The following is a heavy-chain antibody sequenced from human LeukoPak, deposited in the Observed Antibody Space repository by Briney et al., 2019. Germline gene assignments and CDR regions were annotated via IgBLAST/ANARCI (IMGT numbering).Heavy chain of an antibody. Sequence: SETLSLTCTVSGGSISSYYWSWIRQPPGKGLEWIGYIYYSGSTNYNPSLKSRVTISVDTSKNQFSLKLSSVTAADTAVYYCARVSEDFWSGYYKYYFDYWGQGTLVTVSS. D-gene: IGHD3-3*01. CDR1: GGSISSYY. V-gene: IGHV4-59*01. CDR3: ARVSEDFWSGYYKYYFDY. J-gene: IGHJ4*02. CDR2: IYYSGST.